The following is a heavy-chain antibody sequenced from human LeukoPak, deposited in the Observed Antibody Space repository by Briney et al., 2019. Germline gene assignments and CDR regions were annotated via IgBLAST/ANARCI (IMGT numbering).Heavy chain of an antibody. J-gene: IGHJ1*01. Sequence: GGSLRLSCAASGFTFSSYGMSWVRQAPGKGLEGVAVISYDGSNKYYADSVKGRFTISRDNSKNTLYLQMNSLRAEDTAVYYCAKGPRGAEYFQHWGQGTLVTVSS. V-gene: IGHV3-30*18. D-gene: IGHD5-24*01. CDR2: ISYDGSNK. CDR1: GFTFSSYG. CDR3: AKGPRGAEYFQH.